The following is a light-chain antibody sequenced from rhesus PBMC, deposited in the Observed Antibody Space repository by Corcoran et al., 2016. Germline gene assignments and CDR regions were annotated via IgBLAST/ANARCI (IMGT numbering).Light chain of an antibody. Sequence: DIQMTQSPSSLSASVGDRVTITCRASENVNNYLNWYQQKPGKAPMLLIHKASTLQSGVPSRSSGSGSGTYYTFTISSLQPEDVATYYCQHGYGTPWTFGQGTKVEIK. CDR3: QHGYGTPWT. J-gene: IGKJ1*01. CDR1: ENVNNY. CDR2: KAS. V-gene: IGKV1-74*01.